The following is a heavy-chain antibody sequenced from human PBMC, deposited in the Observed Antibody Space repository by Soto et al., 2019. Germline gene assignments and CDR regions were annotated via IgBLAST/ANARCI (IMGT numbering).Heavy chain of an antibody. V-gene: IGHV4-30-4*01. J-gene: IGHJ5*02. CDR3: ARAMTTVTTDWFDP. CDR2: IYYSGNT. CDR1: GGSISSGDYY. Sequence: PSETLSLTCTVSGGSISSGDYYWGWIRQPPGKGLEWIGYIYYSGNTYYNPSLKSRLTISLDTSKNQFSLKLSSVTAADTAVYYCARAMTTVTTDWFDPWGQGTLVTVSS. D-gene: IGHD4-17*01.